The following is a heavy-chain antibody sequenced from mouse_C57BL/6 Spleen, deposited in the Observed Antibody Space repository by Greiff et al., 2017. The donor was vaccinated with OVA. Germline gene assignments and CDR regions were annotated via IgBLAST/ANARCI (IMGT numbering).Heavy chain of an antibody. Sequence: VKLQQPGAELVKPGASVKLSCKASGYTFTSYWMHWVKQRPGQGLEWIGMIHPNSGSTNYNEKFKSKATLTVDKSSSTAYMQLSSLTSEDSAVYYCARKATVALDYWGQGTTLTVSS. J-gene: IGHJ2*01. V-gene: IGHV1-64*01. CDR3: ARKATVALDY. CDR1: GYTFTSYW. D-gene: IGHD1-1*01. CDR2: IHPNSGST.